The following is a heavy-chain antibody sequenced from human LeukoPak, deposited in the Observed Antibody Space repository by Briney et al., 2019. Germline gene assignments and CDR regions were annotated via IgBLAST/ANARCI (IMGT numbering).Heavy chain of an antibody. CDR3: ASDTSHTGGYYYREDAFDV. V-gene: IGHV1-8*01. CDR2: MNPKSGNT. D-gene: IGHD3-22*01. Sequence: ASVKVSCKASGYTFTNYDINWVRQATGQGLERRGWMNPKSGNTGYAQKFQGRVTMTRNTSISTAYMELNSRTSEDTPVYYCASDTSHTGGYYYREDAFDVWGQGTMVTVSS. CDR1: GYTFTNYD. J-gene: IGHJ3*01.